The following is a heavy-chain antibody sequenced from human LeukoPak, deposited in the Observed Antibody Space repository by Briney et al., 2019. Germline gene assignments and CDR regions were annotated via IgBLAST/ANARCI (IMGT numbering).Heavy chain of an antibody. V-gene: IGHV4-30-2*01. CDR2: IQHSGGT. J-gene: IGHJ3*02. CDR1: GVSICSGGYY. D-gene: IGHD3-22*01. Sequence: SQTLSLTCTVSGVSICSGGYYWSWIRQPPGKGLEWIGHIQHSGGTYYSPSLRSRVTMSLDRSKNQFSLNLSSATAADTAVYYCASPMTLVLRGLAGIDAFNIWGQGTMVTVSS. CDR3: ASPMTLVLRGLAGIDAFNI.